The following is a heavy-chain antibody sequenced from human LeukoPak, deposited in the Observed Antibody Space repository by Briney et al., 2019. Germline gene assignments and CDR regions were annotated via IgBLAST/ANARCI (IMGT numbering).Heavy chain of an antibody. D-gene: IGHD5-18*01. J-gene: IGHJ4*02. CDR3: ARVDPGGYSYGLYYFDY. Sequence: ASVKVSCKASGYTFTSYGISWVRQAPGQGLEWMGWISAYNGNTNYAQKLQGRATMTTDTSTSTAYMELRSLRSDDTAVYYCARVDPGGYSYGLYYFDYWGQGTLVTVSS. CDR1: GYTFTSYG. CDR2: ISAYNGNT. V-gene: IGHV1-18*01.